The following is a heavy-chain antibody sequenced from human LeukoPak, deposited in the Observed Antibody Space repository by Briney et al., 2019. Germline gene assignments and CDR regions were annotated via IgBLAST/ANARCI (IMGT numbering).Heavy chain of an antibody. Sequence: GGSLRLSCAASGFTFSSYGMHWVRQAPGKGLEWVAVIWYDGSNKYYADSVKGRFTISRDNAKNSLYLQMNSLRAEDTAVYYCARMGPLPAFDIWGQGTMVTVSS. D-gene: IGHD3-16*01. J-gene: IGHJ3*02. CDR2: IWYDGSNK. CDR3: ARMGPLPAFDI. V-gene: IGHV3-33*01. CDR1: GFTFSSYG.